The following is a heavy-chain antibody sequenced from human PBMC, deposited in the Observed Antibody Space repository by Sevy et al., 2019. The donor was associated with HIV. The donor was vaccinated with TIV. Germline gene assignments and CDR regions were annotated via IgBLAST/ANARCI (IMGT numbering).Heavy chain of an antibody. CDR3: AGENAWGRGYS. Sequence: SETLSLTCTVSGGSITSLSWNWIRQPPGKGLEWIANIYYNGYINYNPSLKSRVTSSLDTSKNQFSLRLSSVTAADTAMYYCAGENAWGRGYSWGQGTLVTVSS. D-gene: IGHD1-26*01. V-gene: IGHV4-59*08. J-gene: IGHJ4*02. CDR1: GGSITSLS. CDR2: IYYNGYI.